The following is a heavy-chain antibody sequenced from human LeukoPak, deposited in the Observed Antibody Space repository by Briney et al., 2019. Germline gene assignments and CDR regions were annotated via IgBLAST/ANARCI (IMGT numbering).Heavy chain of an antibody. V-gene: IGHV1-46*01. D-gene: IGHD3-10*01. CDR3: ARGLNSGTYYKAPFDI. Sequence: ASVKVSCKASGYTFTSYFIHWVRQAPGEGLEWMGIINPTGGSTRYAQKFQGRVTMTRDTSTSTVYMELSRLISDDTAIYYCARGLNSGTYYKAPFDIWGQGTMVTVSS. CDR2: INPTGGST. CDR1: GYTFTSYF. J-gene: IGHJ3*02.